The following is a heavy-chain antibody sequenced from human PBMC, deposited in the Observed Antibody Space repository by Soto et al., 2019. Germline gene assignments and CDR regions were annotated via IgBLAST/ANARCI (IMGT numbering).Heavy chain of an antibody. J-gene: IGHJ6*02. V-gene: IGHV1-69*13. Sequence: SVKVSCKASGGTFSSYAISWVRQAPGQGLEWMGGIIPIFGTANYAQKFQGRVTITADESTSTASMELGSLRSEDTAVYYCARVAHQAYCGGDCYPPTYYGMDVWGQGTTVTVSS. CDR2: IIPIFGTA. CDR3: ARVAHQAYCGGDCYPPTYYGMDV. D-gene: IGHD2-21*02. CDR1: GGTFSSYA.